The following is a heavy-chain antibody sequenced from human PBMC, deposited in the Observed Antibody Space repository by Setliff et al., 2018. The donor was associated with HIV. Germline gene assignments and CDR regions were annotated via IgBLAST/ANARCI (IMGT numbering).Heavy chain of an antibody. CDR1: GGSISRNYY. CDR2: FHYSGST. CDR3: ARERLSRLGFDY. V-gene: IGHV4-39*02. J-gene: IGHJ4*01. Sequence: PSETLSLTCNVSGGSISRNYYWGWIRQPPDKGLEWIGSFHYSGSTSYNPSLRSRVTISVDTSKNQLSLMLGSMTAADTAVYYCARERLSRLGFDYWGQGTLVTVSS. D-gene: IGHD1-1*01.